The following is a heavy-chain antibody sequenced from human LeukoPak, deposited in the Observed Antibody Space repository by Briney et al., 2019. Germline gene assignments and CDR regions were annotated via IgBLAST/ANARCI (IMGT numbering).Heavy chain of an antibody. V-gene: IGHV4-31*03. CDR1: GASMSGESYY. CDR2: IYHSGSL. J-gene: IGHJ4*02. D-gene: IGHD5-18*01. Sequence: SQTPSLACTVSGASMSGESYYWSWIRQHPGKGLEWLGFIYHSGSLYYNPSLRSRVSISLDMSRRQFSLSLSSVTAADTAVYYCARALGYTSGFPFDAWGQGALVTVSS. CDR3: ARALGYTSGFPFDA.